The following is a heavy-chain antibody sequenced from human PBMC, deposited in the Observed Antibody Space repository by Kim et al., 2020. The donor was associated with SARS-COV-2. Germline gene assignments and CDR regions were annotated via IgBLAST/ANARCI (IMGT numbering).Heavy chain of an antibody. Sequence: ASVKVSCKASGYTFSSHPIHWVRQAPGQRPGWMGWINAGNGNTKYSQKLQDRVTFTRDTTASTAYMELSSLRSEDTAVYYCARQNWTYGYYYYYGMDVWG. CDR2: INAGNGNT. CDR1: GYTFSSHP. J-gene: IGHJ6*02. V-gene: IGHV1-3*01. CDR3: ARQNWTYGYYYYYGMDV. D-gene: IGHD1-7*01.